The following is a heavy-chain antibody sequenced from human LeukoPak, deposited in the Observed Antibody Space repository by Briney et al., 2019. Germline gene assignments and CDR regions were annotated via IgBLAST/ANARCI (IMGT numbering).Heavy chain of an antibody. J-gene: IGHJ3*02. D-gene: IGHD1-26*01. V-gene: IGHV4-61*02. Sequence: SETLSLTCTVSGGSISSGTYYWSWIRQPAGKGLEWIGRIYTGGGTNYNPSLKSRVTISGDTSKNEFSLELSSVTAADTAIYFCAGDKGVVGATNEPDAFDIWGQGTMVTVSS. CDR1: GGSISSGTYY. CDR2: IYTGGGT. CDR3: AGDKGVVGATNEPDAFDI.